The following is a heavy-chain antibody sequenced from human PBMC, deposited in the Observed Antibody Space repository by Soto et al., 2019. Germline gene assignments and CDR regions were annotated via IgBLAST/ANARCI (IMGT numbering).Heavy chain of an antibody. Sequence: GGSLRLSCAASGFSFSNYGMHWVRQAPGKGLEWVAVIWYDGTKKYYADSAKGRFTISRDNSKNTLYLQMNSLRVEDTAVYYCAGVGYYYDSTVDYWGQGTLVTVSS. CDR3: AGVGYYYDSTVDY. CDR2: IWYDGTKK. V-gene: IGHV3-33*01. CDR1: GFSFSNYG. J-gene: IGHJ4*02. D-gene: IGHD3-22*01.